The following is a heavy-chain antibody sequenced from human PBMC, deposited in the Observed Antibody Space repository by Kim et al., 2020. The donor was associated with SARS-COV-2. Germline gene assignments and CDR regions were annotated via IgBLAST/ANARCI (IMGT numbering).Heavy chain of an antibody. Sequence: YADSVKGRFTISRDNSKNTLYLQMNSLRAEDTAVYYCARAKSPSSPHFQHWGQGTLVTVSS. J-gene: IGHJ1*01. D-gene: IGHD6-13*01. V-gene: IGHV3-30*01. CDR3: ARAKSPSSPHFQH.